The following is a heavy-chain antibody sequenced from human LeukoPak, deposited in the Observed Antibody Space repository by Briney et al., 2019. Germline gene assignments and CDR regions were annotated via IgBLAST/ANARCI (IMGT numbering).Heavy chain of an antibody. Sequence: PGRSLGLSCAASGFTFSSYGMHWVRQAPGKGLEWVAVISYDGSNKYYADSVKGRFTISRDNSKNALYLQVNSLRAEDTAVYYCAKAYYGGTTGYYGMDVWGQGTTVTVSS. CDR1: GFTFSSYG. CDR2: ISYDGSNK. V-gene: IGHV3-30*18. D-gene: IGHD4-23*01. J-gene: IGHJ6*02. CDR3: AKAYYGGTTGYYGMDV.